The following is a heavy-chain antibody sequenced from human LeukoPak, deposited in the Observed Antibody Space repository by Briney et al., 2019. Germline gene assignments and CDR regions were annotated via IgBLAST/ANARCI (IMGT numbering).Heavy chain of an antibody. CDR3: ARDPTTVTTMFDS. CDR2: IYSGESVYATENT. Sequence: SETLSLTCSVSGVSVSSYYWSWIRLSAGNGLEWIGRIYSGESVYATENTSYNPSLKGRVTMSADTSRNKVFLKLTSVTAADTAVYYCARDPTTVTTMFDSWGQGALVTVSS. D-gene: IGHD4-17*01. V-gene: IGHV4-4*07. J-gene: IGHJ4*02. CDR1: GVSVSSYY.